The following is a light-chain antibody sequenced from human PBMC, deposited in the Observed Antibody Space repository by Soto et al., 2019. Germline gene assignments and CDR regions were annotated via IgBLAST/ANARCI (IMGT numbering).Light chain of an antibody. J-gene: IGLJ1*01. CDR1: SSNIGKYY. CDR2: DNT. Sequence: QSVLSQPPSVSAAPGQRVTISCSGSSSNIGKYYVSWYQQVPGTAPTLLIYDNTQRPSGIPDRFSGSKSGTSATLAITGLQTGDEADYYCATWDGGLTPQGVFGTGTKVIVL. CDR3: ATWDGGLTPQGV. V-gene: IGLV1-51*01.